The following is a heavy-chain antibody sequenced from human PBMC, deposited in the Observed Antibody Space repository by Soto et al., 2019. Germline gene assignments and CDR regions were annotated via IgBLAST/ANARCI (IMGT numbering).Heavy chain of an antibody. CDR1: GGSFSGYD. J-gene: IGHJ4*02. D-gene: IGHD4-4*01. CDR2: INHSGST. V-gene: IGHV4-34*01. Sequence: SETLSLTWSVEGGSFSGYDGSWIRQPPGKGLEWIGEINHSGSTNYNPSLKRRVTISVDTSKNHFSLKLRSVTAADTAVYHCASAKGLYRAYFAYWGQGTLVTVSS. CDR3: ASAKGLYRAYFAY.